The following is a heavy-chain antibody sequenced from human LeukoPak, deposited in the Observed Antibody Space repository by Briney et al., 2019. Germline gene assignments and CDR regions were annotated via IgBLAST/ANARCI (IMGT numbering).Heavy chain of an antibody. D-gene: IGHD3-10*01. CDR3: AKASQGLWFGELPDY. J-gene: IGHJ4*02. CDR1: GFTFSSYG. V-gene: IGHV3-30*18. Sequence: GGPLRLSCAACGFTFSSYGMHWVRKAPGKGLYRVAVISYDGSNKYYADSVKGRFTISRDNSKNTLYLQMNSLRAEDTAVYYCAKASQGLWFGELPDYWGQGTLVTVSS. CDR2: ISYDGSNK.